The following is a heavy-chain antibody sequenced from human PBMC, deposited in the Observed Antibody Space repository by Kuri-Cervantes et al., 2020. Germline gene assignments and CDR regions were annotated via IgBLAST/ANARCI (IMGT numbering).Heavy chain of an antibody. CDR1: GGSISSSSYY. D-gene: IGHD6-19*01. Sequence: SETLSLTCTVSGGSISSSSYYWGWIRQPPGKGLEWIGSIYYSGSTYYNPSLKSRVTISVDTSKNQFSLKLSSVTAADTAVHYCARRGEKQWLVPWGFDYWGQGTLVTVSS. V-gene: IGHV4-39*01. CDR2: IYYSGST. J-gene: IGHJ4*02. CDR3: ARRGEKQWLVPWGFDY.